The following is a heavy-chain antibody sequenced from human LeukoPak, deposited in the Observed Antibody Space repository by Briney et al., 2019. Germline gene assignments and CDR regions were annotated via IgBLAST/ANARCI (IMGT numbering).Heavy chain of an antibody. Sequence: GGSLRLSCAASGFTFSSSGMHGVRQAPGKGLEWVAVISYDGSNKYYADSVKGRFTISRDNSKNTLYLQMNSLRAEDTAVYYCARDPRGVVVPAAMTFDYWGQGTLVTVSS. D-gene: IGHD2-2*01. J-gene: IGHJ4*02. CDR3: ARDPRGVVVPAAMTFDY. CDR2: ISYDGSNK. V-gene: IGHV3-30*19. CDR1: GFTFSSSG.